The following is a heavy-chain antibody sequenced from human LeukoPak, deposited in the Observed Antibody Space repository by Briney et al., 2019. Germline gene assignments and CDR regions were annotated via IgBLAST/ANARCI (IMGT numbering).Heavy chain of an antibody. J-gene: IGHJ4*02. V-gene: IGHV3-30*18. D-gene: IGHD3-22*01. CDR2: ISYDGSNK. CDR1: GFTFSSYG. Sequence: PGGSLRLSCAASGFTFSSYGMHWVRQAPGKGLEWVAVISYDGSNKYYADSVKGRFTISRDNSKNTLYLQMNSLRAEDTAVYYCAKDYDSFVFRPSPVGDYWGQGTLVTVSS. CDR3: AKDYDSFVFRPSPVGDY.